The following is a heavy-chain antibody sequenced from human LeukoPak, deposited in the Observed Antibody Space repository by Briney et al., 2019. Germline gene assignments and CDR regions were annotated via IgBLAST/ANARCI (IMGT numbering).Heavy chain of an antibody. CDR3: ARAAQVSDAFDI. V-gene: IGHV1-69*05. CDR1: GGTFSNYA. D-gene: IGHD1-14*01. Sequence: ASVKVSCKASGGTFSNYAISWVRQAPGQGLEWMGGIIPIFGTANYAQKFQGRVTITTDESTSTAYMELSSLRSEDTAVYYCARAAQVSDAFDIWGQGTMVTVSS. J-gene: IGHJ3*02. CDR2: IIPIFGTA.